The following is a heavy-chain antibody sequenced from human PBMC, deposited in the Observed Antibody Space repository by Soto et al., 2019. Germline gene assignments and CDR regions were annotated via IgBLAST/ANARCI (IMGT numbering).Heavy chain of an antibody. CDR1: GGSISSYY. J-gene: IGHJ4*02. CDR3: ARHKRHDYIWGSYRYTPTPFDY. D-gene: IGHD3-16*02. CDR2: IYYSGST. Sequence: QVQLQESGPGLVKPSETLSLTCTVSGGSISSYYWSWIRQPPGKGLEWIGYIYYSGSTNYNPSLKTRVTISVDTSKNQFALQLSSVTAADTAVYYCARHKRHDYIWGSYRYTPTPFDYWGQGTLVTVSS. V-gene: IGHV4-59*08.